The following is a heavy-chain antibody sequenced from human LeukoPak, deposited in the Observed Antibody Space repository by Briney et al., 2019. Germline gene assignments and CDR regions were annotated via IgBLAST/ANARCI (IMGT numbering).Heavy chain of an antibody. J-gene: IGHJ4*02. D-gene: IGHD6-13*01. CDR1: GYTFTGYY. V-gene: IGHV1-2*02. CDR2: INPNSGGT. Sequence: GASVKVSCKASGYTFTGYYMHWVRQAPGQGLEWMGWINPNSGGTNYAQKFQGRVTMTRDTSISTAYMELSRLRSEDTAVYYCARVGGIAAAEFLDYWGQGTLVTVSS. CDR3: ARVGGIAAAEFLDY.